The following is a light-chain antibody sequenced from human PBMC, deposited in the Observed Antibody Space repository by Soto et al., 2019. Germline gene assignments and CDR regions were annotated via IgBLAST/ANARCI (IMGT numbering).Light chain of an antibody. CDR3: SSYTSSSTLYA. Sequence: QSALTQPASVSGSPGQSITISCTGTSSDVGGYNYVSWYQQHPGKAPKLMIYDVSNRPSGASNRFSGSKSGNTASLTISGLQSEDEADYYCSSYTSSSTLYAFGTGTKLTVL. CDR2: DVS. J-gene: IGLJ1*01. CDR1: SSDVGGYNY. V-gene: IGLV2-14*01.